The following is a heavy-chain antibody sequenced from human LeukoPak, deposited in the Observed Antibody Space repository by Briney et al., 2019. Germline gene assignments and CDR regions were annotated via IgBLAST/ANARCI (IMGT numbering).Heavy chain of an antibody. J-gene: IGHJ4*02. CDR3: ASRASCGGDCYQFDY. CDR1: GFTYSNYN. V-gene: IGHV3-21*01. Sequence: GGSLRLSCAASGFTYSNYNMNWVRQAPGKGLEWVSSISRSGSYIYYADSMKGRFTISRDNAKNSLYLQMNSLRAEDTAVYYCASRASCGGDCYQFDYWGQGTLVTVSS. CDR2: ISRSGSYI. D-gene: IGHD2-21*02.